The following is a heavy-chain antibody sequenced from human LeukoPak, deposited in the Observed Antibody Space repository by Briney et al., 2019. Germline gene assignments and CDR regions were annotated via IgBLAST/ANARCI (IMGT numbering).Heavy chain of an antibody. D-gene: IGHD3-16*01. Sequence: ASVKASCKASGYTFTSYGISWVRQAPGQGLEWMGWISAYNGNTNYAQKLQGRVTMTTDTSTSTAYMELRSLRSDDTAVYYCARSETLRSSGGAFDYWGQGTLVTVSS. J-gene: IGHJ4*02. CDR3: ARSETLRSSGGAFDY. CDR1: GYTFTSYG. V-gene: IGHV1-18*01. CDR2: ISAYNGNT.